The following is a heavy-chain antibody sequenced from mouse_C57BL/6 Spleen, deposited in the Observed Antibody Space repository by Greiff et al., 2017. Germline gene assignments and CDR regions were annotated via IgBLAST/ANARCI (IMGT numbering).Heavy chain of an antibody. V-gene: IGHV3-6*01. CDR1: GYSITSGYY. CDR2: ISYDGSN. CDR3: ASFLSL. J-gene: IGHJ3*01. Sequence: VQLKQSGPGLVKPSQSLSLTCSVTGYSITSGYYWNWIRQFPGNKLEWMGYISYDGSNNYNPSLKNRISITRDTSKNQFFLKLNSVTTEDTATYYCASFLSLWGQGTLVTVSA.